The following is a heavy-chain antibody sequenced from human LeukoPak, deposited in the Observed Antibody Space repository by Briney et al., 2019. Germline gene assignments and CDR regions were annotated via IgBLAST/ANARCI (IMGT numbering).Heavy chain of an antibody. J-gene: IGHJ4*02. CDR3: AKAVAPYYYDSSGRLFDY. Sequence: GGSLRLSCAASGFTFSSYAMSWVRQAPGKGLEWVSAISGSGGSTYYADSVKGRSTISRDNSKNTLYLQMNSLRAEDTAAYYCAKAVAPYYYDSSGRLFDYWGQGTLVTVSS. V-gene: IGHV3-23*01. CDR2: ISGSGGST. CDR1: GFTFSSYA. D-gene: IGHD3-22*01.